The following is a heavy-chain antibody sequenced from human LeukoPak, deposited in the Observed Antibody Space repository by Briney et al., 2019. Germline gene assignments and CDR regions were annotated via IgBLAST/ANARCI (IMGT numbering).Heavy chain of an antibody. Sequence: PESLSLTCTGSGGSISGYDWRWIRQPAGKGLEWIGRIYTSGSTNYNPSLKSRVTMSVDTSKNQFSLKLSSVTAADTAVYYCARVPIYYYDSSGYLDAFDIWGQGTMVTVSS. CDR3: ARVPIYYYDSSGYLDAFDI. V-gene: IGHV4-4*07. D-gene: IGHD3-22*01. CDR2: IYTSGST. J-gene: IGHJ3*02. CDR1: GGSISGYD.